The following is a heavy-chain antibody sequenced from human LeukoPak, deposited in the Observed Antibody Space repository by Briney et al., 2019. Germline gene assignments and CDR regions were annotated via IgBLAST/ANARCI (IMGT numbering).Heavy chain of an antibody. CDR1: AFTFRPYA. J-gene: IGHJ4*02. D-gene: IGHD2-2*01. CDR3: AKEGMYHHFTYFDY. V-gene: IGHV3-23*01. Sequence: GGSLRLSCAASAFTFRPYAMIWVRQAPGKGLEWVSAISGSGGSTYYADSVKGRFTISRDNSKNTLYLQMNSLRAEDTAVYYCAKEGMYHHFTYFDYWGQGTLVTVSS. CDR2: ISGSGGST.